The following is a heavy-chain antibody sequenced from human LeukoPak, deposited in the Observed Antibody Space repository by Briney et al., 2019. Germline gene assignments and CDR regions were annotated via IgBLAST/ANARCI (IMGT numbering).Heavy chain of an antibody. CDR1: GGSISSYY. CDR2: IYYSGST. D-gene: IGHD3-22*01. J-gene: IGHJ5*02. CDR3: ARYSGYYYEGERNWFDP. Sequence: SETLSLTCTVSGGSISSYYWSWIRQPPGKGLEWIGYIYYSGSTNYNPSLKSRVTISVDTSKNQFSLKPSSVTAADTAVYYCARYSGYYYEGERNWFDPWGQGTLVTVSS. V-gene: IGHV4-59*08.